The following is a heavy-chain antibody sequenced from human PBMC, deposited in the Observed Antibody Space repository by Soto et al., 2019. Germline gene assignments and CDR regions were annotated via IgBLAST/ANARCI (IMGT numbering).Heavy chain of an antibody. D-gene: IGHD1-26*01. CDR1: GFTFSSYW. J-gene: IGHJ5*02. Sequence: EVQLVESGGGLVQPGGSLIVSCAASGFTFSSYWRHWVRQAPGKGLVWVSRINSDGSSTTYVDSVKGRFIISRDNAKNTQYLQMSRLRAEDTAVYYCAREGIPACTTTACFRPWETWGRGTLVNVSS. CDR3: AREGIPACTTTACFRPWET. CDR2: INSDGSST. V-gene: IGHV3-74*03.